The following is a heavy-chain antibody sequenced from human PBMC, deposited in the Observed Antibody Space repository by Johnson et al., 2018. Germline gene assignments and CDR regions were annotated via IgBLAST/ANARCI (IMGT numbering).Heavy chain of an antibody. J-gene: IGHJ1*01. CDR3: AAFLPGSYMAYRQY. CDR2: LSESGGVT. CDR1: GFTFSSYA. D-gene: IGHD1-26*01. Sequence: VQLVESGGGLVQPGGSLRLSCAASGFTFSSYAMSWVRQAPGKGLEWVSALSESGGVTFYADSVRGRFTISRDNSKNTGFLQISSLRADCTAVYYWAAFLPGSYMAYRQYWGQGTLVTVS. V-gene: IGHV3-23*04.